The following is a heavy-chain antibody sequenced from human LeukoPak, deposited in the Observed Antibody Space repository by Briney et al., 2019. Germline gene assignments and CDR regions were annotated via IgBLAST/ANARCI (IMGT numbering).Heavy chain of an antibody. CDR1: GYSISSGYY. J-gene: IGHJ4*02. Sequence: PSETLSLTCTVSGYSISSGYYWGWIRQPPGKGLEWIGSIYNSGSTYYNPSLKSRVTISVDTSKNQFSLKLRSVTAADTAVYYCARQTGSGLFILPGGQGTLVTVSS. CDR2: IYNSGST. CDR3: ARQTGSGLFILP. V-gene: IGHV4-38-2*02. D-gene: IGHD3/OR15-3a*01.